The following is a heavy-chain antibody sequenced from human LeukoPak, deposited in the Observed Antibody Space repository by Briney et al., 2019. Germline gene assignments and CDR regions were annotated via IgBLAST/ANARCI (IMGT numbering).Heavy chain of an antibody. CDR1: GFTFSSNS. D-gene: IGHD5-18*01. CDR2: RSSGISYI. J-gene: IGHJ4*02. CDR3: ARGRGFSYGYKYFDH. Sequence: GSLSLSCAASGFTFSSNSISWVRQAPRQGLEWVSFRSSGISYIYYADSVKGRFTISRDNAKNSLYMQMSRLRAEDTAVYYCARGRGFSYGYKYFDHWGQGTLVTVSS. V-gene: IGHV3-21*01.